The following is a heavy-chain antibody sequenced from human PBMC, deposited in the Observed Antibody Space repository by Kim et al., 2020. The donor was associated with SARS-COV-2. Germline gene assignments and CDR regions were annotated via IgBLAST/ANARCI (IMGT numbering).Heavy chain of an antibody. D-gene: IGHD3-22*01. J-gene: IGHJ4*02. Sequence: GESLKISCKGSGYSFTSYWIGWVRQMPGKGLEWMGIIYPGDSDTRYSPSFQGQVTISADKSISTAYLQWSSLKASDTAMYYCARRSYYYDSSGYYRVFDYWGQGTLVTVSS. V-gene: IGHV5-51*01. CDR1: GYSFTSYW. CDR3: ARRSYYYDSSGYYRVFDY. CDR2: IYPGDSDT.